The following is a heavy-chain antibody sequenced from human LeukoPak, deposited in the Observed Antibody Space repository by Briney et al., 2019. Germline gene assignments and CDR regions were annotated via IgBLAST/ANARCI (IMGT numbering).Heavy chain of an antibody. V-gene: IGHV3-74*01. Sequence: GGSLRLSCAASGFTFSSYWMHWVRHAPGKGLVWVSRINSDGSTTNYADSVKGRFTISRDNAKNTLYLEMNSLRDEDTAMYYCATVNVPATSYWGQGTLVTVSS. CDR1: GFTFSSYW. D-gene: IGHD2-15*01. J-gene: IGHJ4*02. CDR2: INSDGSTT. CDR3: ATVNVPATSY.